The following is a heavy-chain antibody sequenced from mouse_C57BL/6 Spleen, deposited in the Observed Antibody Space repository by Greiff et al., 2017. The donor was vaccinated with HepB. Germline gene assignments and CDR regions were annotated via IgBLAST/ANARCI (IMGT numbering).Heavy chain of an antibody. V-gene: IGHV1-62-2*01. D-gene: IGHD1-1*01. J-gene: IGHJ1*03. CDR3: ARHEGITTVVADWYFDV. Sequence: VQLQESGAELVKPGASVKLSCKASGYTFTEYTIHWVKQRSGQGLEWIGWFYPGSGSIKYNEKFKDKATLTADKSSSTVYMELSRLTSEDSAVYFCARHEGITTVVADWYFDVWGTGTTVTVSS. CDR1: GYTFTEYT. CDR2: FYPGSGSI.